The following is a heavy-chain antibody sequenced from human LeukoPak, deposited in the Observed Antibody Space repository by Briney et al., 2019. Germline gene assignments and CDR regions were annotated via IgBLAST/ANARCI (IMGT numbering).Heavy chain of an antibody. V-gene: IGHV1-69*04. CDR3: ARLPDQAGYSSSSLCFAP. Sequence: SVKVSCKASGGTFSSYATSWVRQAPGQGLEWMGRIIPILGIANYAQKFQGRVTITADKSTSTAYMELSSLRSEDTAVYYCARLPDQAGYSSSSLCFAPWRQGTLVTVSS. CDR2: IIPILGIA. D-gene: IGHD6-6*01. J-gene: IGHJ5*02. CDR1: GGTFSSYA.